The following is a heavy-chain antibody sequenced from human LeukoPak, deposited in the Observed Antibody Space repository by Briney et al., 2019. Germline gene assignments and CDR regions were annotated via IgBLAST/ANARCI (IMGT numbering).Heavy chain of an antibody. D-gene: IGHD3-16*01. CDR3: ARDGGGLRVFDI. Sequence: SETLSLTCTVSGYSISSGYYWGWIRQPPGKGLEWIGSIYHSGSTYYNPSLKSRVTISVDASKNQFSLKLSSVTAADTAVYYCARDGGGLRVFDIWGQGTMVTVSS. V-gene: IGHV4-38-2*02. CDR2: IYHSGST. J-gene: IGHJ3*02. CDR1: GYSISSGYY.